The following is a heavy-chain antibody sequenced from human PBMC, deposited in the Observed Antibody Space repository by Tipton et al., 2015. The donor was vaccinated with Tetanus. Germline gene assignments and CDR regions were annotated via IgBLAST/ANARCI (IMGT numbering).Heavy chain of an antibody. Sequence: TLSLTCAVSGALLSTGGYSWGWIRQPPGQGLEWFGYIYHTGSTYYNPSLRSRVTISAVGSKNHISLKLTAVTAADAGVYYCARGTGDYWGQGTLVTVSS. D-gene: IGHD1-14*01. J-gene: IGHJ4*02. CDR3: ARGTGDY. CDR2: IYHTGST. CDR1: GALLSTGGYS. V-gene: IGHV4-30-2*01.